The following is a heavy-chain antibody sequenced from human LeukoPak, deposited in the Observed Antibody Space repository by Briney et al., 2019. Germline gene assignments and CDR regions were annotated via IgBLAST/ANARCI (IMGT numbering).Heavy chain of an antibody. D-gene: IGHD4-17*01. CDR1: GYTFTSYG. J-gene: IGHJ6*02. CDR3: ARDHYGDYPGYYYYGMDV. Sequence: ASVKVSCKASGYTFTSYGISWVRQAPGQGLEWMGWISAYNGNTNYAQMLQGRVTMTTDTSTSTAYMELNSLRSDDTAVYYCARDHYGDYPGYYYYGMDVWGQGTTVIVSS. V-gene: IGHV1-18*01. CDR2: ISAYNGNT.